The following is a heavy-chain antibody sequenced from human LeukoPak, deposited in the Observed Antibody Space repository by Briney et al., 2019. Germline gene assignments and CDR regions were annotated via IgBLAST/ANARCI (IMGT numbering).Heavy chain of an antibody. D-gene: IGHD5-18*01. Sequence: GGSLRLSCAASGFTVSSNFMSWVRQAPGKGLEWLSVIYSGGSTYYADSVKGRFTISRDNAKNSLYLQMNSLRGEDTAVYYCASGRYSYGIFVYWGQGTLVTVSS. CDR3: ASGRYSYGIFVY. CDR1: GFTVSSNF. J-gene: IGHJ4*02. V-gene: IGHV3-66*01. CDR2: IYSGGST.